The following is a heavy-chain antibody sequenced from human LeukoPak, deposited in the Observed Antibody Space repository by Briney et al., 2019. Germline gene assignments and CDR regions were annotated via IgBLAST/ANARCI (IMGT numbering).Heavy chain of an antibody. D-gene: IGHD3-10*01. J-gene: IGHJ5*02. CDR3: ARGAHSGSYSSWFHP. CDR2: IIPMFAPA. Sequence: SVKVSCKASGGTFKSYAITWVRQAPGQGLEWMGGIIPMFAPARYAQNFQGRVTTTTDESTSTAYMELSSLKSEDTAVYYCARGAHSGSYSSWFHPWGQGTLVTVSS. V-gene: IGHV1-69*05. CDR1: GGTFKSYA.